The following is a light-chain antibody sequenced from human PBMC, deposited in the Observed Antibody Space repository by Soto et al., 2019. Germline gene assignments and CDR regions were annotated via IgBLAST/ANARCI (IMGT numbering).Light chain of an antibody. V-gene: IGLV1-47*02. CDR2: RGD. Sequence: QSVLTQPPSASSTPGQTVTISCSGSTSNIGTFYVYWYQHLPGTAPKLLIYRGDQRASGVSDRFSGSKSGTSASLAINGLRSDDEAVYYCAAWDDNLNAYVFGSGTKVTVL. J-gene: IGLJ1*01. CDR3: AAWDDNLNAYV. CDR1: TSNIGTFY.